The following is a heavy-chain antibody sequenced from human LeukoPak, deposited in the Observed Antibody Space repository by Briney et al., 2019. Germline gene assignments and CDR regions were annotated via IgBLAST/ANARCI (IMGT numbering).Heavy chain of an antibody. CDR1: GYSISSGYY. CDR2: IYHSGST. CDR3: ARLGASGWYVGPINY. D-gene: IGHD6-19*01. J-gene: IGHJ4*02. Sequence: SETLSPTCTVSGYSISSGYYWGWIRQPPGKGLEWIGSIYHSGSTYYNPSLKSRVTISVDTSKNQFSLKLSSVTAADTAVYYCARLGASGWYVGPINYWGQGTLVTVSS. V-gene: IGHV4-38-2*02.